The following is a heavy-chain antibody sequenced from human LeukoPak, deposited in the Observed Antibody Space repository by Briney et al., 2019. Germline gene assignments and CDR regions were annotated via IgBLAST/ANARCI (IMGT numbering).Heavy chain of an antibody. Sequence: GASVKVSCKASGYTFTSYYMHWVRQAPGQGLEWMGWMNPNSGNTGYAQKFQGRVTMTRNTSISTAYMELSSLRSEDTAVYYCASCLGTYCSSTGFDPWGQGTLVTVSS. CDR3: ASCLGTYCSSTGFDP. J-gene: IGHJ5*02. CDR2: MNPNSGNT. CDR1: GYTFTSYY. D-gene: IGHD2-2*01. V-gene: IGHV1-8*02.